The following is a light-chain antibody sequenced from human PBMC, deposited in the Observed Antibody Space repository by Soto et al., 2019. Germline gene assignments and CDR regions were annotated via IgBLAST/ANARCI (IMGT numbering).Light chain of an antibody. CDR2: AGS. CDR3: CSYACSSTLV. CDR1: SSDVGSYKF. J-gene: IGLJ2*01. Sequence: STLTQPGSVSGSPGQSITISCTGTSSDVGSYKFVSWYQQHPGKAPKLMIYAGSKRPSGVSNRVSGSKSGNTASLTISGLQAEDEADYYCCSYACSSTLVFGGGTKLTVL. V-gene: IGLV2-23*01.